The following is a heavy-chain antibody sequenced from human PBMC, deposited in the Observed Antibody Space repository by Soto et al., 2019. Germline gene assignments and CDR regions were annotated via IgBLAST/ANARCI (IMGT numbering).Heavy chain of an antibody. J-gene: IGHJ5*02. CDR2: IYYSGST. CDR3: ARGLPSGNCDFWSGYNWFDP. CDR1: GGSISSYY. V-gene: IGHV4-59*01. D-gene: IGHD3-3*01. Sequence: SETLSLTCTVSGGSISSYYWSWIRQPPGKGLEWIGYIYYSGSTNYNPSLKSRVTISVDTSKNQFSLKLSSVTAADTAVYYCARGLPSGNCDFWSGYNWFDPWGLGTLVTVSS.